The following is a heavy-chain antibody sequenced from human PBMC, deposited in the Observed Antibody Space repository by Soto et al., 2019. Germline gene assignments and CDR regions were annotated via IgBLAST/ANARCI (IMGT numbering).Heavy chain of an antibody. D-gene: IGHD3-3*01. CDR1: GYSFTSSD. J-gene: IGHJ3*02. Sequence: GASVKVSCKASGYSFTSSDINWVRQAPGQGLEWMGWMNPSSGNTGFAQKFQGRVTMTRDTSTSTVYMELSSLRSEDTAVYYCARDRKEWLLRPLDAFDIWGQGTMVTVSS. V-gene: IGHV1-8*01. CDR3: ARDRKEWLLRPLDAFDI. CDR2: MNPSSGNT.